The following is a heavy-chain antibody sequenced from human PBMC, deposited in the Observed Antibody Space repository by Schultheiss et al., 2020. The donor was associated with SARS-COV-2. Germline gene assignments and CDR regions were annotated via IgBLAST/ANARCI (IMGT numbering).Heavy chain of an antibody. CDR3: ARGWYEDY. V-gene: IGHV4-39*07. Sequence: SETLSLTCTVSGGSISSSSYYWGWIRQPPGKGLEWIGEINHSGSTNYNPSLKSRVTISVDTSKNQFSLKLSSVTAADTAVYYCARGWYEDYWGQGTLVTVSS. J-gene: IGHJ4*02. CDR1: GGSISSSSYY. D-gene: IGHD6-19*01. CDR2: INHSGST.